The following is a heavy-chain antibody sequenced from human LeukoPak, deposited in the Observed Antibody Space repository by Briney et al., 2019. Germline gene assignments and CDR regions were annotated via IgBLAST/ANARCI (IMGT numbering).Heavy chain of an antibody. CDR2: ISAYNGNT. CDR3: ARGGEVDGSGNYLMGSDAFDI. D-gene: IGHD3-10*01. CDR1: GYTFTSYG. Sequence: GASVKVSCKASGYTFTSYGISWVRQAPGQGLEWMGWISAYNGNTNYAQKLQGRVTMTTDTSTSTAYMELRSLRSDDTAVYYCARGGEVDGSGNYLMGSDAFDIWGQGTMVTVSS. J-gene: IGHJ3*02. V-gene: IGHV1-18*04.